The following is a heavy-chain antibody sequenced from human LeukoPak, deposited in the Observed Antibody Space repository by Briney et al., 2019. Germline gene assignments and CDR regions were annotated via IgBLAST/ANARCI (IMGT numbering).Heavy chain of an antibody. D-gene: IGHD2-15*01. V-gene: IGHV4-59*03. J-gene: IGHJ6*03. Sequence: SETLSLTCTVSGGSITMYYWNWIRQPPGKGLEWIGHRYYSGDTNYNPSLKSRVAISVDTSKNQFSLKVNSVTAADTAVYYCAKYTPMDVWGKGTTVTVSS. CDR3: AKYTPMDV. CDR1: GGSITMYY. CDR2: RYYSGDT.